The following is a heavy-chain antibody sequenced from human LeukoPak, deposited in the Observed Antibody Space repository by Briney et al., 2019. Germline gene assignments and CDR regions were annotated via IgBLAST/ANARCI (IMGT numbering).Heavy chain of an antibody. Sequence: SETLSLTCAVSGGSISTYNWWSWIRQPPGKGLEWIGSIYHSGSTYYNPSLKSRVTISVDTSKNQFSLKLSSVTAADTAVYYCARDPPAGDYGDPGEFDYWGQGTLVTVSS. CDR3: ARDPPAGDYGDPGEFDY. D-gene: IGHD4-17*01. J-gene: IGHJ4*02. CDR2: IYHSGST. V-gene: IGHV4-38-2*02. CDR1: GGSISTYNW.